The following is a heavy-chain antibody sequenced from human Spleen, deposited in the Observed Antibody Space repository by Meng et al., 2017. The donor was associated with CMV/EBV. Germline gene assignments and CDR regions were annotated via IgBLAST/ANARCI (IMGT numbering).Heavy chain of an antibody. CDR1: GFTFNNYA. D-gene: IGHD6-13*01. CDR3: ARGDSSTSWLVFDY. V-gene: IGHV3-23*01. CDR2: ISGTGGTT. J-gene: IGHJ4*02. Sequence: ASGFTFNNYAMPWVRQAPGKGLEWVSTISGTGGTTYYADSVEGRFTISRDDSRNTLYLQMNSLRVEDTAVFYCARGDSSTSWLVFDYWGLGTLVTVSS.